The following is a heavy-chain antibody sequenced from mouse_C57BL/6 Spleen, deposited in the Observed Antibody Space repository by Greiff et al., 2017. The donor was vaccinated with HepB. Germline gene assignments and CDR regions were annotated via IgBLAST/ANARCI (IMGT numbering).Heavy chain of an antibody. CDR2: IYPGSGST. V-gene: IGHV1-55*01. CDR1: GYTFTSYW. D-gene: IGHD1-1*01. J-gene: IGHJ2*01. Sequence: QVQLKQSGAELVKPGASVKLSCKASGYTFTSYWITWVKQRPGQGLEWIGDIYPGSGSTNYNEKFKSKATLTVDTSSSTAYMQLSSLTSEDSAVYYCAKGRYGSSDYWGQGTTLTVSS. CDR3: AKGRYGSSDY.